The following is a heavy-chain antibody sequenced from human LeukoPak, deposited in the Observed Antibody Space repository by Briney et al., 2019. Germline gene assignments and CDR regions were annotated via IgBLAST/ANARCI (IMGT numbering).Heavy chain of an antibody. CDR2: ISHSGST. V-gene: IGHV4-4*02. CDR1: GFTVSSNY. D-gene: IGHD3-22*01. CDR3: AMSLMYYYDSSAYSNYGMDV. J-gene: IGHJ6*02. Sequence: GSLRLSCAASGFTVSSNYMSWVRQAPGKGLEWIGEISHSGSTNYNPSLKSRVTISLDKSKNQFSLKLSSVTAADTAVYYCAMSLMYYYDSSAYSNYGMDVWGQGTTVTVSS.